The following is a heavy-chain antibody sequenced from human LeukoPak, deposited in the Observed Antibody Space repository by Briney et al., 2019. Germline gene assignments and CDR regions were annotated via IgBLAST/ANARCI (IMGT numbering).Heavy chain of an antibody. CDR2: IKQDGSEK. Sequence: GGSLRLSCAASGFTFSSYWMSWVRQAPGKGLEWVAIIKQDGSEKYYVDSVKGRFTISRDNAKNSLYLQMNSLRAEDTAVYYCASWRWLQSDVDYWGQGTLVTVSS. CDR3: ASWRWLQSDVDY. D-gene: IGHD5-24*01. J-gene: IGHJ4*02. V-gene: IGHV3-7*01. CDR1: GFTFSSYW.